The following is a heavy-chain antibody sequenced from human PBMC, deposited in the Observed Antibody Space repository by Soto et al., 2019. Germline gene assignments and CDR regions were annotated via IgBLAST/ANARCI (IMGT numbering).Heavy chain of an antibody. D-gene: IGHD1-1*01. CDR2: IDPRDSYV. V-gene: IGHV5-10-1*01. CDR3: ARIYCKTATCDSCFDS. CDR1: GYTFTTFW. J-gene: IGHJ5*01. Sequence: GESLKISCTGFGYTFTTFWISWVRQMPGKGLEWMGRIDPRDSYVNYSPSFQGHVTISVDKSINTAYLQWGSLKASDTAMYYCARIYCKTATCDSCFDSWGQGTQVTVSS.